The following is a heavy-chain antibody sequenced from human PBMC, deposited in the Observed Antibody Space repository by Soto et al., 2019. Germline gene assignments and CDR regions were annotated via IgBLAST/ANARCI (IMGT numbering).Heavy chain of an antibody. V-gene: IGHV3-30-3*01. CDR3: ARDRGYRRSSDYSYYYAMDV. D-gene: IGHD6-6*01. CDR1: GFTFSAYA. Sequence: QVQLVESGGGVVQPGRSLRLSCAASGFTFSAYAMHWVRQAPGKGLEWVAVISDDGSSKYYADSVKGRFTISRDISKNTLYLQMNRLRAEDTAVYFCARDRGYRRSSDYSYYYAMDVWGQGTTVTVSS. CDR2: ISDDGSSK. J-gene: IGHJ6*02.